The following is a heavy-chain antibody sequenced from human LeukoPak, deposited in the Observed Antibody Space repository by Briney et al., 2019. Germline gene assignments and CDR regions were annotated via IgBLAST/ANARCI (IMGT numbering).Heavy chain of an antibody. V-gene: IGHV4-34*01. CDR3: ARGLPLRYFDWPTRTNWFDP. Sequence: PSETLSLTCAVYGGSFSGYYWSWIRQPPGKGLEWIGETNHSGSTNYNPSLKSRVTISVDTSKNQFSLKLSSVTAADTAVYYCARGLPLRYFDWPTRTNWFDPWGQGTLVTVSS. CDR2: TNHSGST. D-gene: IGHD3-9*01. CDR1: GGSFSGYY. J-gene: IGHJ5*02.